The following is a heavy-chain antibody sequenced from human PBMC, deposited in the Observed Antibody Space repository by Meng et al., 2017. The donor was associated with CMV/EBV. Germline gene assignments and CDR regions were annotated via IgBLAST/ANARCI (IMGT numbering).Heavy chain of an antibody. CDR1: GYTFTGYY. CDR3: ARSESSLRMPAIWY. Sequence: ASVKVSCKASGYTFTGYYMHWVRQAPGQGLEWMGWINPNSGGTNYAQKFQGRVTMTRDTSIITAYMELSRLRSDDTAVYYCARSESSLRMPAIWYWGQGTLVTVSS. V-gene: IGHV1-2*02. CDR2: INPNSGGT. D-gene: IGHD2-2*01. J-gene: IGHJ4*02.